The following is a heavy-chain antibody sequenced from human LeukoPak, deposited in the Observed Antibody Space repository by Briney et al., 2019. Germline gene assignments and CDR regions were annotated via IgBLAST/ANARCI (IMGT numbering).Heavy chain of an antibody. CDR3: ARGPSDSSSWYYLDY. D-gene: IGHD6-13*01. J-gene: IGHJ4*02. CDR2: INHSGST. V-gene: IGHV4-34*01. Sequence: TPSETLSLTCSVSGGSISSYYWSWIRQPPGKGLEWIGEINHSGSTNYNPSLKSRVAISVDTSKNQFSLKLSSVTAADTAVYYCARGPSDSSSWYYLDYWGQGTLVTVSS. CDR1: GGSISSYY.